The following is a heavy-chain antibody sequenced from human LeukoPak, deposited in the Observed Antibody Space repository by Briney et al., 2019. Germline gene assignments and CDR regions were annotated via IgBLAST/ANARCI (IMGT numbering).Heavy chain of an antibody. CDR2: IRYDGSNK. V-gene: IGHV3-30*02. CDR3: ARFPYSNSDY. D-gene: IGHD4-11*01. CDR1: GFTFSSYG. Sequence: GGSLRLSCAASGFTFSSYGMHWVRQAPGKGLEWVAFIRYDGSNKYYADSVKGRFTISRDNSKNTLYLQMNSLRAEDTAVYYCARFPYSNSDYWGQGTLVTVSS. J-gene: IGHJ4*02.